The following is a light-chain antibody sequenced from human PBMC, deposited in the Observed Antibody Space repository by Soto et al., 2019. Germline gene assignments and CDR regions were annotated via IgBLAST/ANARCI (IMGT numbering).Light chain of an antibody. Sequence: EIVLTQSPATLSLSPGERATLSCRASQSVSSNLAWYQQKPGQAPRLLIYGASTRATGIPARFSGSGSGTEFTLTISSLQSEDFAVYYCQQYNNWPLLTFGGGTKVDI. V-gene: IGKV3-15*01. CDR1: QSVSSN. CDR2: GAS. CDR3: QQYNNWPLLT. J-gene: IGKJ4*01.